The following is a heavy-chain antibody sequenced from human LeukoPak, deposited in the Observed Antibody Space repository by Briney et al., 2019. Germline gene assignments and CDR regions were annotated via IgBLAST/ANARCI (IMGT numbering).Heavy chain of an antibody. V-gene: IGHV3-30*18. CDR1: GFTFSSYG. D-gene: IGHD4-23*01. J-gene: IGHJ4*02. CDR3: ANPDYGGNSPGY. Sequence: GGSLRLSCAASGFTFSSYGMHWVRQAPGKGLEWVAVISYDGSNKYYADSVKSRFTISRDNSKNTLYLQMNSLRAEDTAVYYCANPDYGGNSPGYWGQGTLVTVSS. CDR2: ISYDGSNK.